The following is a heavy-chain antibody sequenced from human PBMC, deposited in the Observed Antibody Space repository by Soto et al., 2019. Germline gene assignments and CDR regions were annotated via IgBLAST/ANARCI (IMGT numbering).Heavy chain of an antibody. CDR1: GFTFDDYD. Sequence: EVQLVESGGGLVQPGRSLRLSCAASGFTFDDYDMHWVRQAPGKGLEWVSGISWNSGSIGYADSVKGRVTISRDNAKNSLYLQMNSLRAEDTALYYCAKTLFSDFWSGYYTRPIDYWGQGTLVTVSS. J-gene: IGHJ4*02. CDR2: ISWNSGSI. D-gene: IGHD3-3*01. CDR3: AKTLFSDFWSGYYTRPIDY. V-gene: IGHV3-9*01.